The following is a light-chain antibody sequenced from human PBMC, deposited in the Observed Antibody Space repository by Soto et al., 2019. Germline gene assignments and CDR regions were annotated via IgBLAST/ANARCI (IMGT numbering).Light chain of an antibody. CDR3: QQYNNWPPG. CDR1: QSVSSN. Sequence: EIVMTQSPATLSVSPGERATLSCRASQSVSSNLAWYQQKPGQAPRLLIHGASTRATGIPARFSGSGSGTEFTLTISSLQSEDFAVYYCQQYNNWPPGFGGGSKV. J-gene: IGKJ4*01. V-gene: IGKV3-15*01. CDR2: GAS.